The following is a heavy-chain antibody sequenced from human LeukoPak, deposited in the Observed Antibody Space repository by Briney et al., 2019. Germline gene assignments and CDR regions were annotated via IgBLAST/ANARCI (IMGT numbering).Heavy chain of an antibody. J-gene: IGHJ4*02. V-gene: IGHV4-59*01. CDR2: IHYTSGT. D-gene: IGHD2-21*01. Sequence: SETLSLTCTVSGASISGDCWSWIRQSSGKGLEWLAYIHYTSGTNYNPSLKSRLSISVDTSKNQFSLRLRSVTAADTAVYYCARLQGDSTAVFDYWGQGTLVSVSS. CDR3: ARLQGDSTAVFDY. CDR1: GASISGDC.